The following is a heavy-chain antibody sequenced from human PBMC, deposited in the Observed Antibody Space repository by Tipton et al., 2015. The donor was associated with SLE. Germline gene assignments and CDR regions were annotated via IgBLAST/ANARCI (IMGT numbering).Heavy chain of an antibody. CDR2: ISDSGTST. Sequence: SLRLSCAASGFTFSNFWMTWVRLAPGKGLEWVSAISDSGTSTFYADSVKGRFTISRDNVKNSLYLQMNSLRAEDTAVYYCARGSDGEYVRYFDVWGPGTLVTVSS. CDR1: GFTFSNFW. J-gene: IGHJ2*01. D-gene: IGHD4-17*01. CDR3: ARGSDGEYVRYFDV. V-gene: IGHV3-21*06.